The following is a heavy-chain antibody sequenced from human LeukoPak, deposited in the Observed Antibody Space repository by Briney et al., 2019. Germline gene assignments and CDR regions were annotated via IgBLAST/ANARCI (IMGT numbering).Heavy chain of an antibody. CDR3: AREPKARGSYYYPFDY. J-gene: IGHJ4*02. D-gene: IGHD1-26*01. CDR2: IYYSGST. V-gene: IGHV4-31*03. CDR1: GGSISSGGYY. Sequence: SETLSLTCTVSGGSISSGGYYWSWIRQHPGKGLEWIGYIYYSGSTYYNPSLKSRVTISVDTSKNQFSLKLSSVTAADTAVYYCAREPKARGSYYYPFDYWGQGTLVTVSS.